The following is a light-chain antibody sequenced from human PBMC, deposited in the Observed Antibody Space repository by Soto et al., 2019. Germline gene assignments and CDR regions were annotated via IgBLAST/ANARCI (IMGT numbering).Light chain of an antibody. CDR1: SSDVGSYNY. CDR3: ASYTTSSTLRYV. J-gene: IGLJ1*01. CDR2: DVS. Sequence: QSVLTQPASVSGSPGQSITISCTGTSSDVGSYNYVSWYQQHPGKAPKLMLYDVSYRPSGVSNRFSGSKSGNTASLTISGLQPDVEVDYYCASYTTSSTLRYVLGTGTKGHRP. V-gene: IGLV2-14*01.